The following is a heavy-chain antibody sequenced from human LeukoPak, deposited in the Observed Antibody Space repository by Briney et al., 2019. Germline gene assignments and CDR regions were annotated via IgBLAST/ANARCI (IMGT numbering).Heavy chain of an antibody. V-gene: IGHV3-66*02. CDR1: GFTVSSNY. CDR3: ARLEVELRDYYSYYMDV. J-gene: IGHJ6*03. Sequence: GGSLRLSCVVSGFTVSSNYMSWVRQAPGKGLEWVSLFYSGSTTYYADSVKGRFTISRDNSKNTLYLQMNSLRAEDTAVYYCARLEVELRDYYSYYMDVWGKRTTVTVSS. D-gene: IGHD3-10*01. CDR2: FYSGSTT.